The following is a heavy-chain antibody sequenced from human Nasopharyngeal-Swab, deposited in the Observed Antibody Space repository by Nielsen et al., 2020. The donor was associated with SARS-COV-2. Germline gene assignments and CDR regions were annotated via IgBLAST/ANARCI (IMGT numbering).Heavy chain of an antibody. CDR2: IYYSGST. J-gene: IGHJ4*02. V-gene: IGHV4-39*01. CDR3: ASRRTSSGWTTFDY. Sequence: SETLSLTCTVSGGSISSSSYYWGWIRQPPGKGLEWIGSIYYSGSTYYNPSLKSRVTISVDTSKNQFSLKLSSVTAADTAVYYCASRRTSSGWTTFDYWGQGTLVTVSS. D-gene: IGHD6-19*01. CDR1: GGSISSSSYY.